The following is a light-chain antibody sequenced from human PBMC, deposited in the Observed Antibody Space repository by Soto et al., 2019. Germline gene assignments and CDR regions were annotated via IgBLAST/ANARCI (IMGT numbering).Light chain of an antibody. V-gene: IGKV3-20*01. Sequence: EIVLTQSPGTLSLSPGERATLSCRASQSVSGSSLAWYQHKPDQPPRLLIYGASSRATGIPDRFSGSGSGTEFTLTISRLEPEDFAVYYCQQYGSSPHTFGQGTKVEIK. CDR3: QQYGSSPHT. CDR1: QSVSGSS. J-gene: IGKJ1*01. CDR2: GAS.